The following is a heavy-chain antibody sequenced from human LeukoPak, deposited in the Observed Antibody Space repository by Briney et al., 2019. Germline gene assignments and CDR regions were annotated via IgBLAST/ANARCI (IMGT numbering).Heavy chain of an antibody. J-gene: IGHJ6*03. Sequence: SETLSLTCAVYGGSFSGYYWSWIRQPPGKGLEWIGEINHSGSTNYNPSLKSRVTISVDTSRNQFSLKLSSVTAADTAVYYCARAQKYCSSTSCYYYYYYMDVWGKGTTVTVSS. CDR3: ARAQKYCSSTSCYYYYYYMDV. V-gene: IGHV4-34*01. CDR1: GGSFSGYY. D-gene: IGHD2-2*01. CDR2: INHSGST.